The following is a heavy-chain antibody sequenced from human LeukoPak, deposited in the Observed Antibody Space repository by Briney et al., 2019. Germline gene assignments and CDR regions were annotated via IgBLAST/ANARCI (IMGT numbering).Heavy chain of an antibody. J-gene: IGHJ6*02. CDR2: VSAYNGNT. CDR1: GYTFSSYG. CDR3: ARRNCGGDCYYYYYGMDV. Sequence: ASVKVSRKASGYTFSSYGISWVRQAPGQGLGGVGWVSAYNGNTNYAQKLQGRVTMTTDTSTSTAYMELRSLRSDDTAVYYCARRNCGGDCYYYYYGMDVWGQGTTVTVSS. V-gene: IGHV1-18*01. D-gene: IGHD2-21*02.